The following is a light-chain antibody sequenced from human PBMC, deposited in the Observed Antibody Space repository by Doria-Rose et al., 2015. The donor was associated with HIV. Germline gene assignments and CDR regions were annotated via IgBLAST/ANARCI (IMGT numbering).Light chain of an antibody. CDR2: DGS. V-gene: IGKV3-20*01. CDR3: RQYGTSWT. J-gene: IGKJ1*01. Sequence: EIVMTQSPGTLSLSPGERATLSCRASQSFSNTYLAWYQQKPGQAPSLLIYDGSTRATGIPDRFSASGSRTDFTLTINGLEPEDFALYYCRQYGTSWTFGQGTKVEI. CDR1: QSFSNTY.